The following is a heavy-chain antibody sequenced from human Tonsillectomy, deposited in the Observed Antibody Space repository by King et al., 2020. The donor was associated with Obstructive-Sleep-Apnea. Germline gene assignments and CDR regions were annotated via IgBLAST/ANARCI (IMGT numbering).Heavy chain of an antibody. V-gene: IGHV3-64*01. CDR1: GFTFSSYA. CDR3: AREGGAGSGNYYNPQYFDY. Sequence: VQMVESGGGLVQPGGSLRLSCAASGFTFSSYAMHWVRQAPGKGLEYVSAISSNGGYTDYANSVKGRFTISRDDSKNTLYLQMGSLRPEDMAVYYCAREGGAGSGNYYNPQYFDYWGQGTLVTVSS. D-gene: IGHD3-10*01. CDR2: ISSNGGYT. J-gene: IGHJ4*02.